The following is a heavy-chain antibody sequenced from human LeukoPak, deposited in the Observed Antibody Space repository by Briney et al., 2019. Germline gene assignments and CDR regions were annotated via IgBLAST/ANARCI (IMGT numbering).Heavy chain of an antibody. Sequence: GRSLRPSCAASGFTFSSYGMHWVRQAPGKGLEWVAVISYDGSNKYYADSVKGRFTISRDNSKNTLYLQMNSLRAEDTAVYYCAKDPSHDSSGYVVDYWGQGTLVTVSS. CDR2: ISYDGSNK. J-gene: IGHJ4*02. CDR3: AKDPSHDSSGYVVDY. V-gene: IGHV3-30*18. CDR1: GFTFSSYG. D-gene: IGHD3-22*01.